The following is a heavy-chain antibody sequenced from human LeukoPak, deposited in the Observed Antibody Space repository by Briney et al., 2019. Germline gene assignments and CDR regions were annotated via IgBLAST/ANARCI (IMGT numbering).Heavy chain of an antibody. D-gene: IGHD3-22*01. CDR1: GYSLTELS. V-gene: IGHV1-24*01. CDR3: ATWAGAVIVDKNGGVY. CDR2: FDPEAGET. Sequence: ASVKVSCTVSGYSLTELSMHWVRQTPGKGLEWMGGFDPEAGETIYAQKFQGRVTMTEDTSTDTAYMELSSLRSEDTAVFYCATWAGAVIVDKNGGVYWGQGTLVTVSS. J-gene: IGHJ4*02.